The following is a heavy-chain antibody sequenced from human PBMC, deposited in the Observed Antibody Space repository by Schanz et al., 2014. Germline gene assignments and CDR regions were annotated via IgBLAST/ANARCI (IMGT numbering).Heavy chain of an antibody. V-gene: IGHV3-7*01. Sequence: EVQLVESGGGLVQPGGSLRLSCATSRLTFGNYWMSWVRQAPGKGLEWVANINQDGSQKYYVGSVKGRFTISRDNAKNSLYLQMDALRAEDTAVYYCARDLRNSRPSYYDHWGQGTLVTVSA. D-gene: IGHD6-13*01. J-gene: IGHJ4*02. CDR1: RLTFGNYW. CDR2: INQDGSQK. CDR3: ARDLRNSRPSYYDH.